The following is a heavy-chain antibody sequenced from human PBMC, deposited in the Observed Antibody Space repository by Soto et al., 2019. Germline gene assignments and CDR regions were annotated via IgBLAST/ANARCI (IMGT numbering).Heavy chain of an antibody. D-gene: IGHD4-17*01. CDR1: GGSISTYY. J-gene: IGHJ4*02. V-gene: IGHV4-59*12. Sequence: QVQLQESGPGLVKPSETLSLTCTVSGGSISTYYWDWLRQSPEKGLEWIGYTHYSGNTNYHPSLRGGVTISLDTSRNQFSLILSAVTAADTAIYYCARHTLTVRSGFDNWGQGALVTVSS. CDR3: ARHTLTVRSGFDN. CDR2: THYSGNT.